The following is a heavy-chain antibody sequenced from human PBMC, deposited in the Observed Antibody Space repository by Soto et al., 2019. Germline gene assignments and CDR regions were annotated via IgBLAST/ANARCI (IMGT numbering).Heavy chain of an antibody. J-gene: IGHJ5*02. Sequence: EVQLVETGGRLIQPAGSLRLSCAVSGLTVGGIYMTWVRQAPGKGLEWVSIVYSGSNSYYADSVRGRFTISRDTSKNTLYLEMNILRVEDTAVYFCARVLSAYGGNRFDPLGQGTLFSVSA. CDR1: GLTVGGIY. D-gene: IGHD4-17*01. CDR2: VYSGSNS. CDR3: ARVLSAYGGNRFDP. V-gene: IGHV3-53*02.